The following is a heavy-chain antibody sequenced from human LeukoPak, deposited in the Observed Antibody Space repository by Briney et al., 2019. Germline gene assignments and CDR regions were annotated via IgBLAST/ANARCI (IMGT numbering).Heavy chain of an antibody. CDR1: GYTFTSYW. J-gene: IGHJ3*02. D-gene: IGHD6-13*01. CDR2: IYPGDSDT. Sequence: GESLKISCKGSGYTFTSYWISWVRQMPGKGLEWMGIIYPGDSDTRYSPSFQGQVTISADKSISTAYLQWSSLKASDTAMYYCARPRIAAAGNDAFDIWGQGTMVTVSS. V-gene: IGHV5-51*01. CDR3: ARPRIAAAGNDAFDI.